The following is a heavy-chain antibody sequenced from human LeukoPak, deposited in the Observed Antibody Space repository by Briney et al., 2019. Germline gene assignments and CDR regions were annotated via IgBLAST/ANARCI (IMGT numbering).Heavy chain of an antibody. D-gene: IGHD3-22*01. CDR1: GGSISSYY. V-gene: IGHV4-59*01. CDR3: ARVRDRSSYFYDLDY. CDR2: IHYSGST. J-gene: IGHJ4*02. Sequence: SETLSLTCTVSGGSISSYYWSWIRQPPGKGLEWIGCIHYSGSTNYNPSLKSRVTISVDTSRNQFSLKLSSVTAADTAVYYCARVRDRSSYFYDLDYWGQGTLVTVSS.